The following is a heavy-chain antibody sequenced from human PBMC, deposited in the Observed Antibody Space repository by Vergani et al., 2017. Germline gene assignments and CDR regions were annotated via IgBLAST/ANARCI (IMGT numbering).Heavy chain of an antibody. V-gene: IGHV3-21*01. CDR2: ISGRSNYI. Sequence: EVQLQESGGGLVKPGGSLRVSCAASGFSFSTYSINWVRQAPGKGLEWVSSISGRSNYIYYADSLKGRFTISRDNSKNTLYLQMNSLRAEDTAVYYCARRIRGDTRQQYYYYMDVWGKGP. J-gene: IGHJ6*03. CDR3: ARRIRGDTRQQYYYYMDV. D-gene: IGHD3-10*01. CDR1: GFSFSTYS.